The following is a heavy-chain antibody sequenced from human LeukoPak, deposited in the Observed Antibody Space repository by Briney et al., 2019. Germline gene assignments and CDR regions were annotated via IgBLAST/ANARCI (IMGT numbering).Heavy chain of an antibody. Sequence: GGSLRLSCGASGFTFDDHPMHWVRQVPGQGLEWVSFISEDGSTTSYADSVRGRFTISRDNSKNSLYLQMNSLRTEDTALYYCAKKSGAPANFGYWGQGALVTVSS. CDR1: GFTFDDHP. D-gene: IGHD6-13*01. CDR2: ISEDGSTT. V-gene: IGHV3-43*02. J-gene: IGHJ4*02. CDR3: AKKSGAPANFGY.